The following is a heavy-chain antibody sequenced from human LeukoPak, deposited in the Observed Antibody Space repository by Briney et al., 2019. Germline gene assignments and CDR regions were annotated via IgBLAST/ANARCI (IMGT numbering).Heavy chain of an antibody. D-gene: IGHD2-2*01. CDR2: IYNTWST. CDR3: ARNITSAIPAGYFDY. Sequence: RSSETLSLTCSVSGGSIGSGRYYWAWIRQPPGKGLEWIGSIYNTWSTSYNPSLKSRVTMSVDTSKNQFSLRLSSVTAADTAVYYCARNITSAIPAGYFDYWGQGTLVTVSS. CDR1: GGSIGSGRYY. V-gene: IGHV4-39*01. J-gene: IGHJ4*02.